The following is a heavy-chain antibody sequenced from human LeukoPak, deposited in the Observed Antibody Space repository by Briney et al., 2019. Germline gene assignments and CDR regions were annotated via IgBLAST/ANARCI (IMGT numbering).Heavy chain of an antibody. D-gene: IGHD3-10*01. CDR2: IYHSGST. Sequence: PSETLSLTCTVSGDSIIISTYYWAWIRQPPGKGLEWIGSIYHSGSTYYNSSLKSRVSISVDTSRSQFSLKLGSVTAADTAVYFCARHPPPGEYSWSDPWGQGTLVTVSS. CDR3: ARHPPPGEYSWSDP. CDR1: GDSIIISTYY. V-gene: IGHV4-39*01. J-gene: IGHJ5*02.